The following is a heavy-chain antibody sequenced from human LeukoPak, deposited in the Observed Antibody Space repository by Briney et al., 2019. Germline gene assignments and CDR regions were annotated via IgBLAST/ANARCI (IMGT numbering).Heavy chain of an antibody. CDR3: ARDSSGLDY. CDR2: IKEDGSVK. J-gene: IGHJ4*02. D-gene: IGHD6-19*01. CDR1: GFTFKNNW. V-gene: IGHV3-7*01. Sequence: PGGSLRLSCAASGFTFKNNWMAWVRQAPGKGLEWLANIKEDGSVKNYVDSVKGRFTISRDNAKNSLYLQMNSLRAEDTAVYYCARDSSGLDYWGQGTLVTVSS.